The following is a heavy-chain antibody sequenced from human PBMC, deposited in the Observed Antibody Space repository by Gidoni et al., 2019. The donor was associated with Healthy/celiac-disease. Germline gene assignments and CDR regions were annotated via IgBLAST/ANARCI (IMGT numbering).Heavy chain of an antibody. CDR1: GHPFTSYG. V-gene: IGHV1-18*04. J-gene: IGHJ4*02. Sequence: QVQLVQSGAEVKKPGASVKVSCKASGHPFTSYGIRWVRQAPGQGLEWMGWISAYNGNTNYAQKLQGRVTMTTDTSTSTAYMELRSLRSDDTAVYYCARAPASYYYDSSGYLNYWGQGTLVTVSS. CDR2: ISAYNGNT. CDR3: ARAPASYYYDSSGYLNY. D-gene: IGHD3-22*01.